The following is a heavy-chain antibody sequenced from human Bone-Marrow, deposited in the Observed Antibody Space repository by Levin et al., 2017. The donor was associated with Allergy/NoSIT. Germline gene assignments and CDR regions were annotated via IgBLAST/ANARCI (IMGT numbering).Heavy chain of an antibody. CDR2: ISGSGTIT. CDR3: AKEGLAVAGYYFDS. Sequence: SCAASGFTFSSYAMSWVRQAPGKGLGWVSSISGSGTITHYAESVKGRFTISRDISKNMLHLQMNSLRAEDTAIYFCAKEGLAVAGYYFDSWGQGTLVTVSS. V-gene: IGHV3-23*01. CDR1: GFTFSSYA. D-gene: IGHD6-19*01. J-gene: IGHJ4*02.